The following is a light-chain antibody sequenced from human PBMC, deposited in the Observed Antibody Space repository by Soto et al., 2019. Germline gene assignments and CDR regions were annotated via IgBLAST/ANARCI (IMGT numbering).Light chain of an antibody. V-gene: IGKV1-39*01. CDR2: AAS. J-gene: IGKJ4*01. CDR3: QESDAFPYT. Sequence: DIQMTQSPSSLSASIGDRVTITCRAGQSISNYLNWYQQKPGKAPNLLIYAASRLESGVPSRFSGSGSGTDFTPTISSLQPEDFATYYCQESDAFPYTFGGGTKVDIK. CDR1: QSISNY.